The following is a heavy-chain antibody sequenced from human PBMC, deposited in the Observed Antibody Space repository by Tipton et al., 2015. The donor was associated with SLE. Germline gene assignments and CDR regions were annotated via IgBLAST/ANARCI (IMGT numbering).Heavy chain of an antibody. J-gene: IGHJ5*02. Sequence: TLSLTCTVSGGSISSYYWSWIRQPPGKGLEWIGYIYYSGSTNYNPSLKSRVTISVDTSKNQFSLKLSSVTAADTAVYYCARGHERYFDWLLKGDWFDPWGQGTLVTVSS. CDR3: ARGHERYFDWLLKGDWFDP. CDR1: GGSISSYY. V-gene: IGHV4-59*08. CDR2: IYYSGST. D-gene: IGHD3-9*01.